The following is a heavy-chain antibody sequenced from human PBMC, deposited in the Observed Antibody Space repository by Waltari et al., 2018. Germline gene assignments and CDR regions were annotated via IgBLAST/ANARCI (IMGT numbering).Heavy chain of an antibody. Sequence: QVQLQESGSGLVKPSDTLSLTCTVSGGSINGYYWSWIRQSPGKGLEYIGYIYYSGITNYNPSLKSRLTISVDTFENQFSLRLSSVTAADTAVYYCARYSGSFDAFDLWGQGTMVTVSS. V-gene: IGHV4-59*01. D-gene: IGHD1-26*01. CDR3: ARYSGSFDAFDL. CDR1: GGSINGYY. J-gene: IGHJ3*01. CDR2: IYYSGIT.